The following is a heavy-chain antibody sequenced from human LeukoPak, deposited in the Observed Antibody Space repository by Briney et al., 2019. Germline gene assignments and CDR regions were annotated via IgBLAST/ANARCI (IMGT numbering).Heavy chain of an antibody. CDR2: IYSGGTT. J-gene: IGHJ4*02. Sequence: GGSLRLSCAASGLTVSSNYMSWVRQAPGKGLEWVSVIYSGGTTYHADSVKGRFTISRDNSKNTLHLQMNSLRAEDTAVYYCARDQYSYAHAAHWGQGTLVTVSS. D-gene: IGHD5-18*01. CDR1: GLTVSSNY. CDR3: ARDQYSYAHAAH. V-gene: IGHV3-66*01.